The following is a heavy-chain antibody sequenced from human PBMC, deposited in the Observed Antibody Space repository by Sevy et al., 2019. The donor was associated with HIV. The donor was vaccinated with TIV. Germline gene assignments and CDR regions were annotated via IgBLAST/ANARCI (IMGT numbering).Heavy chain of an antibody. CDR2: ISYEGAVK. D-gene: IGHD1-1*01. CDR3: SQDLQHSIEYCLDY. V-gene: IGHV3-30*04. J-gene: IGHJ4*03. CDR1: GFAFSNYA. Sequence: GGSLRLSCAASGFAFSNYAMHWVRQSPGKGLEWVAVISYEGAVKIYAVSVKGRFTISRDNSKNTLYLQINSLRIEDTALYYCSQDLQHSIEYCLDYWGHGTMVTVSS.